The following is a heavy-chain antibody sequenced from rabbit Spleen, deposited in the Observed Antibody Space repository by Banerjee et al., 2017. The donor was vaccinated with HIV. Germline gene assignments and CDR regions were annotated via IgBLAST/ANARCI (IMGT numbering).Heavy chain of an antibody. V-gene: IGHV1S45*01. CDR2: INSYSGRP. CDR1: GFSFGDRDV. J-gene: IGHJ6*01. CDR3: ARDTGTSFSTYGMDL. D-gene: IGHD8-1*01. Sequence: QEQLVESGGGLVQPEGSLTLTCKASGFSFGDRDVMCWVRQAPGKGLEWIACINSYSGRPVYASWTKGPFTISKSASTTVTLQMTSLTAADTATYFCARDTGTSFSTYGMDLWGPGTLVTVS.